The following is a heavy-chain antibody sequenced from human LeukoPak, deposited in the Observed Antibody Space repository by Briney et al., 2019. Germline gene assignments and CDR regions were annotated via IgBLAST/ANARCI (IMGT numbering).Heavy chain of an antibody. V-gene: IGHV3-23*01. J-gene: IGHJ4*02. CDR3: AKDSGLRYFDWYPDY. CDR2: ISGSGGST. CDR1: GFTFSSYA. Sequence: GGSLRLSCAASGFTFSSYAMSWVRQAPGKGLEWVSAISGSGGSTYYADSVKGRFTISRDNSKNALCLQMNSLRAEDTAVYYCAKDSGLRYFDWYPDYWGQGTLVTVSS. D-gene: IGHD3-9*01.